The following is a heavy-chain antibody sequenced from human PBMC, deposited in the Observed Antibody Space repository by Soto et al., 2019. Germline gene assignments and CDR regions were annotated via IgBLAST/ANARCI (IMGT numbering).Heavy chain of an antibody. CDR2: ISAYNGNT. CDR1: GYTFTSYG. CDR3: ARVQSGYDFAY. D-gene: IGHD5-12*01. J-gene: IGHJ4*02. Sequence: QVQLVQSGAEVKKPGASVKVSCKASGYTFTSYGINWVRQAPGQGLEWMGWISAYNGNTHHAQKLQGRVTMTTDTSTSTAYMALRSLGSDDTAVYYCARVQSGYDFAYWGQGTLVTVSS. V-gene: IGHV1-18*01.